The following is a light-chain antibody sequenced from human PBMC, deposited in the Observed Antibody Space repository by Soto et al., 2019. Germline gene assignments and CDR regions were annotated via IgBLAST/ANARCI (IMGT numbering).Light chain of an antibody. Sequence: QSVLTQPPSVSGAPGQRVTISCTGSSSNIGAGYDVHWCQQLPGTAPKLLIYANNNRPAGVPDRFSASKSGTSASLAITGLQAEDEADYYCQSYDTSPSGYVFGTGTKVTVL. CDR3: QSYDTSPSGYV. CDR2: ANN. V-gene: IGLV1-40*01. CDR1: SSNIGAGYD. J-gene: IGLJ1*01.